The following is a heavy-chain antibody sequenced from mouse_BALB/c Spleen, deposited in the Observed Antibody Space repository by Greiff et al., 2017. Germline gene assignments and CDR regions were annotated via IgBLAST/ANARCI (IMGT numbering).Heavy chain of an antibody. CDR2: IRNKPNGYTT. V-gene: IGHV7-3*02. Sequence: EVHLVESGGGLVQPGGSLRLSCATSGFTFTDYYMSWVRQPPGKALEWLGFIRNKPNGYTTEYSASVKGRFTISRDNSQSILYLQMNTLRAEDSATYYCARDMGGNYVLDYWGQGTTLTVSS. CDR3: ARDMGGNYVLDY. D-gene: IGHD2-1*01. J-gene: IGHJ2*01. CDR1: GFTFTDYY.